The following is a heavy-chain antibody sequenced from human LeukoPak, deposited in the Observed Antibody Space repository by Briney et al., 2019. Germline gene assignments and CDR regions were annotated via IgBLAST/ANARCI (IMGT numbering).Heavy chain of an antibody. D-gene: IGHD2-2*01. J-gene: IGHJ6*02. CDR1: GFTFDDYA. CDR2: ISWNSGSI. Sequence: GGSLRLSCAASGFTFDDYAMHWVRQAPGKGLEWVSGISWNSGSIGYADSVEGRFTISRDNAKNSLYLQMNSLRAEDTALYYCAKGGIVVVQYGMDVWGQGTTVTVSS. CDR3: AKGGIVVVQYGMDV. V-gene: IGHV3-9*01.